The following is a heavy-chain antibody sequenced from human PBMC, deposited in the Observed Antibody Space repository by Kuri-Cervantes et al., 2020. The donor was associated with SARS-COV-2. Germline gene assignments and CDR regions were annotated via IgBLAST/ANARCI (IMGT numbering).Heavy chain of an antibody. CDR2: IDWDTGK. CDR1: GISLGTTGMR. D-gene: IGHD6-13*01. V-gene: IGHV2-70*04. CDR3: ARGGEGLAAAFSFDY. J-gene: IGHJ4*02. Sequence: SGPTLVKPTQTLTLTCTFSGISLGTTGMRVSWILQPPGRALEWLAHIDWDTGKFYRTSLRTRLTISKDTSRNQVVLTMTNVDPVDTATYYCARGGEGLAAAFSFDYWGQGILVTVSS.